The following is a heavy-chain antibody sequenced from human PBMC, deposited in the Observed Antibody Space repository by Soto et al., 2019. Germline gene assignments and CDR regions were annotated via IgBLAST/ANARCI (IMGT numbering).Heavy chain of an antibody. V-gene: IGHV1-2*02. CDR3: GRGRSGQLVVFY. CDR2: IGPASGDT. Sequence: VSVKVSCKASGYTFTGHYIHWVRQAPGQGPEWMGEIGPASGDTRYAQRFQGRVTMTRDTSITTVYMELNNLSPDDTAVYYCGRGRSGQLVVFYWGQGTPVTVSS. CDR1: GYTFTGHY. D-gene: IGHD3-10*01. J-gene: IGHJ4*02.